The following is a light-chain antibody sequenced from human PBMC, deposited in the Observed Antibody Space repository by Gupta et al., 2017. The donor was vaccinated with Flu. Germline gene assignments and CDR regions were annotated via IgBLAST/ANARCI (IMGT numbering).Light chain of an antibody. Sequence: DIQMTQSPSTLSASVGDRVTVTCRASQSVSHYLAWYQQKPGKAPKLLIYRASTLQSGVPSRFSGSGSGTEFTLTISSLHPDDFATYYCQHEDNSSWTFGQGTKVEIK. J-gene: IGKJ1*01. CDR1: QSVSHY. V-gene: IGKV1-5*03. CDR3: QHEDNSSWT. CDR2: RAS.